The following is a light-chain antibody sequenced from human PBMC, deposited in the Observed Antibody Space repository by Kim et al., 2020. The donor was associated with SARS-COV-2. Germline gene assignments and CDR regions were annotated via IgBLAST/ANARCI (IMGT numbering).Light chain of an antibody. J-gene: IGKJ1*01. V-gene: IGKV1-39*01. CDR1: QSIISY. Sequence: ASVGDRVTITCRASQSIISYLNWYQQTPGKAPKLLIYAASSLQSGVPSRFSCIGSGTDFTLTISSLQPEDFATYYCQQSYSTPWTFGQGTKVDIK. CDR3: QQSYSTPWT. CDR2: AAS.